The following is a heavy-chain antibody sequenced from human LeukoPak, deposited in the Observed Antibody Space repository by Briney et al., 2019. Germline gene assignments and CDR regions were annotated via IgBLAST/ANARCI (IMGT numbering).Heavy chain of an antibody. J-gene: IGHJ4*02. CDR2: IYYTGST. D-gene: IGHD3-10*01. CDR1: GGSISSYY. V-gene: IGHV4-59*08. CDR3: AKHYMGSSYNRAVDY. Sequence: PSETLSLTCTISGGSISSYYWSWIRQPPGKGLEWIGYIYYTGSTNHNPSLKSRVTISVDTSKNQFSLKLSSVTAADTAVYYCAKHYMGSSYNRAVDYWGQGTLVTVSS.